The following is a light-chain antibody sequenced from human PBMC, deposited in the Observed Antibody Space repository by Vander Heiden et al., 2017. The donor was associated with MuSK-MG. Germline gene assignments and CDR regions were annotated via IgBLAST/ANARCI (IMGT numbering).Light chain of an antibody. J-gene: IGKJ5*01. CDR2: WAS. V-gene: IGKV4-1*01. CDR1: QSVLYNSSNKNY. Sequence: DIVMTQSPDSLAVSLGERATINCKSSQSVLYNSSNKNYLAWYQQKPGQPPKLLIYWASTRESGVPDRFSGSGSGTDFTLTISSLQAEDVSVYYCQQDDSNPFTFGQRTRLEIK. CDR3: QQDDSNPFT.